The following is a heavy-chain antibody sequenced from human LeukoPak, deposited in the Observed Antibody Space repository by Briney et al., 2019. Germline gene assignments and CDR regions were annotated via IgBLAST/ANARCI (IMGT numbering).Heavy chain of an antibody. CDR2: IYYSGST. CDR1: GGSISTYY. J-gene: IGHJ4*02. CDR3: ARDNYYDSSGYYHY. Sequence: SETLSLTCTVSGGSISTYYWSWVRQPPGKGLEWIGYIYYSGSTNYNPSLKSRVTISVDTSKNQFSLKLSSVTAADTAVYYCARDNYYDSSGYYHYWGQGTLATVSS. V-gene: IGHV4-59*12. D-gene: IGHD3-22*01.